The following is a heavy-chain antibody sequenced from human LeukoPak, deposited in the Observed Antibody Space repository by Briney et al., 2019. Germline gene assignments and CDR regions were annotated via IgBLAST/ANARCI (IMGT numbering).Heavy chain of an antibody. CDR3: AKSLQYYYYYMDV. D-gene: IGHD4-11*01. CDR1: GGSISSSTYY. V-gene: IGHV4-39*01. J-gene: IGHJ6*03. CDR2: IYYSGST. Sequence: SETLSLTCTVSGGSISSSTYYWGWIRQPPGKGLEWIGSIYYSGSTYYNPSLKSRVTISVDTSKNQFSLKLSSVTAADTAVYYCAKSLQYYYYYMDVWGKGTTVTISS.